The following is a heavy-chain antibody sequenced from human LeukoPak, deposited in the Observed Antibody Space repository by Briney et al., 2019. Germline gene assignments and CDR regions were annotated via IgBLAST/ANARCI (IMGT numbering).Heavy chain of an antibody. Sequence: GGSLRLSCAASGFTFSSYAVSWVRQAPGVGLEWVSTISGRGGSTFYADSVKGRFTISRDNSKNTLYLQMNSLRADDTAVYYCAKGYYDILTDYFHNWFNPWGQGTLVIVFS. J-gene: IGHJ5*02. CDR1: GFTFSSYA. CDR2: ISGRGGST. V-gene: IGHV3-23*01. D-gene: IGHD3-9*01. CDR3: AKGYYDILTDYFHNWFNP.